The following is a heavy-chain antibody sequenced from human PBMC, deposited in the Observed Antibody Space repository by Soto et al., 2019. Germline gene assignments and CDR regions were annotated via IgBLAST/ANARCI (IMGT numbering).Heavy chain of an antibody. V-gene: IGHV3-21*01. J-gene: IGHJ4*02. CDR1: GFIFSRYS. D-gene: IGHD3-3*01. CDR2: IGTSGSYI. Sequence: GGSLRLSCAVSGFIFSRYSMNWVRQAPGKGLEWVSSIGTSGSYIYDTDSAKGRFTISRDNTKDSLYLQMNSLRAEDTAIYYCARGSVFIGLDYWGKETPVTV. CDR3: ARGSVFIGLDY.